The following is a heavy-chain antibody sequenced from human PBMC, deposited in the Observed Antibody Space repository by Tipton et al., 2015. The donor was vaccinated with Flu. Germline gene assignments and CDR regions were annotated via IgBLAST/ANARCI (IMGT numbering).Heavy chain of an antibody. CDR1: GGSISSYY. CDR2: IYYSGST. CDR3: ARGRDGYNAPFDY. Sequence: TLSLTCTVSGGSISSYYWSWIRQPAGKGLEWIGYIYYSGSTNYNPSLKSRVTISVDTSKNQFSLKLSSVTAADTAVYYCARGRDGYNAPFDYWGQGTLVTVSS. J-gene: IGHJ4*02. D-gene: IGHD5-24*01. V-gene: IGHV4-59*12.